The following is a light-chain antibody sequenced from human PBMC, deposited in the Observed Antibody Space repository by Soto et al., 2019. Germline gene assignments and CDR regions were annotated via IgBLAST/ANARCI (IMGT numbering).Light chain of an antibody. J-gene: IGKJ1*01. CDR2: KAS. Sequence: DIPTTKSPPTLPATVDDRVTISCRASQGISSWLAWYQQKPGKAPKLLTCKASTWERGVPSNVSGSGSGTEFALTISCLQPEDFATYYCQQYNSFPGTFCQGTKVDI. CDR1: QGISSW. V-gene: IGKV1-5*03. CDR3: QQYNSFPGT.